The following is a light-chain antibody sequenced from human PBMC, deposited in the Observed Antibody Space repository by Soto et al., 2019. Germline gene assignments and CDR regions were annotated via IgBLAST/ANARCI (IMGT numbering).Light chain of an antibody. Sequence: DVVLTQTPLSSPVTLGQPASISCRSSQSLLHSDGTTYLSWLHQRPGQPPRLLIYSVSNRFSGVPDISSGGGAGTDFTLKISRVEAEDVGVYYCMQATQYPPYTFGQGTKLEI. V-gene: IGKV2-24*01. CDR2: SVS. J-gene: IGKJ2*01. CDR3: MQATQYPPYT. CDR1: QSLLHSDGTTY.